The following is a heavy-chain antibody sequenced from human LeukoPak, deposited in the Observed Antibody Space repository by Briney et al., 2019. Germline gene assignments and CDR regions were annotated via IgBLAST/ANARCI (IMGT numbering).Heavy chain of an antibody. CDR1: GGSISSDY. V-gene: IGHV4-59*01. CDR2: IYYRGST. Sequence: TSETLSLTCTVSGGSISSDYWSWIRQPPGKGLEWIGYIYYRGSTNYNPSLKSRVTISVDTSKNQFSLKLSSVTAADTAVYYCARLSGYSSGHYYSDYWGQGTLVTVSS. CDR3: ARLSGYSSGHYYSDY. D-gene: IGHD3-22*01. J-gene: IGHJ4*02.